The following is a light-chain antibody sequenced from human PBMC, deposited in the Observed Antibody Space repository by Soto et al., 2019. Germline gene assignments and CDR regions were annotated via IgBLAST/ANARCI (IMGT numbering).Light chain of an antibody. J-gene: IGKJ1*01. Sequence: VVTQSPVSLPVTPGEPASISCRSSQSLLNSNGYNYLDWDLQKPGQAPRLXIYGASSRATGIPARFSGSGSGTDVSLTISSLEPDDFAAYYCQQRSHWPRTFGQGTKVDI. CDR2: GAS. V-gene: IGKV2-28*01. CDR3: QQRSHWPRT. CDR1: QSLLNSNGYNY.